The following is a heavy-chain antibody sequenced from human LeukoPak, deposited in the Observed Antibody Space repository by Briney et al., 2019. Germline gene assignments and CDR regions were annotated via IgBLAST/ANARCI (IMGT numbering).Heavy chain of an antibody. CDR1: GYTFTSYG. D-gene: IGHD2-2*01. CDR3: ARDPQESTSVSNWFDP. V-gene: IGHV1-18*01. J-gene: IGHJ5*02. CDR2: ISAYNGNT. Sequence: ASVKVSCKASGYTFTSYGISWVRQAPGQGLEWMGWISAYNGNTSYAQKLQDRVTMTTDTSTSTAYMELRSLRSDDTAVYYCARDPQESTSVSNWFDPWGQGTLVTVSS.